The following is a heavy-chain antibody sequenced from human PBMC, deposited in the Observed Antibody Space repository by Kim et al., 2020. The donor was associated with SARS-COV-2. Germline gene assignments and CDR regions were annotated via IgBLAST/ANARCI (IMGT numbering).Heavy chain of an antibody. CDR2: INPSGGST. V-gene: IGHV1-46*01. J-gene: IGHJ4*02. D-gene: IGHD6-19*01. CDR3: ARDKGSGWSSFDY. CDR1: GYTFTSYY. Sequence: ASVKVSCKESGYTFTSYYMHWVRQAPGQGLEWMGIINPSGGSTNYAQKFQGRVTMTRDTSTSTVYMELSSLRSEDTAVFYCARDKGSGWSSFDYWGQGTLVTVSS.